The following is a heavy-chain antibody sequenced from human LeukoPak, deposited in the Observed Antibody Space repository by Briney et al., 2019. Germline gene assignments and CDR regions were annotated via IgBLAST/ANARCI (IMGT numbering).Heavy chain of an antibody. J-gene: IGHJ4*02. CDR2: IRSKANSYAT. Sequence: GGSRKLSCAASGFTFSGSAMHWVRQASGKGLEWVGRIRSKANSYATAYAASVKGRFTISRDDSKNTAYLQMNSLKTEDTAVYYCTRRPGYSYPFDYWGQGTLVTVSS. V-gene: IGHV3-73*01. CDR1: GFTFSGSA. CDR3: TRRPGYSYPFDY. D-gene: IGHD5-18*01.